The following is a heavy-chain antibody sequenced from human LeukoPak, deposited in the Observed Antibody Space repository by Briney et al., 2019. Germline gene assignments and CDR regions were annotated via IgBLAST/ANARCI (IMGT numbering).Heavy chain of an antibody. Sequence: SETLSLTCTVSGGSISSYYWSWIRQPPGKGLEWIGYIYYSGSTNYNPSLKSRVTISVDTSKNQFSLKLSSVTAADTAVYYCARFPMGGGGYWGQGTLVTVSS. J-gene: IGHJ4*02. V-gene: IGHV4-59*01. CDR1: GGSISSYY. CDR3: ARFPMGGGGY. D-gene: IGHD3-16*01. CDR2: IYYSGST.